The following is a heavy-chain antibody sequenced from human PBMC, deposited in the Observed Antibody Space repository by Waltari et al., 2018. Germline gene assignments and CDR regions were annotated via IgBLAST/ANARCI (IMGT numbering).Heavy chain of an antibody. D-gene: IGHD2-2*01. V-gene: IGHV1-69*05. CDR3: ASWPPGGAG. Sequence: QVQLVQSGAEVKKPGSSVKVSCKASGGTFSSYAISWVRQAPGQGLDWLGGSYPYFGQANYPWNVQGVAPITTDHATSTAYMDLGSLSSEDTAVYYCASWPPGGAGWGQGTLVTVSS. CDR1: GGTFSSYA. J-gene: IGHJ4*02. CDR2: SYPYFGQA.